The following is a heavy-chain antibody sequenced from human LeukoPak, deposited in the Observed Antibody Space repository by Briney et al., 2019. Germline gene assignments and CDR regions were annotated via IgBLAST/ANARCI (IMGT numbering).Heavy chain of an antibody. V-gene: IGHV4-4*07. CDR3: ARERNGDFDY. D-gene: IGHD7-27*01. J-gene: IGHJ4*02. CDR1: VGFFSSYY. Sequence: PSETLSLTCTVSVGFFSSYYWNWIWQPAGKGLEWIGRIYTGGSTNYNPSLKSRLTMSIDTSKNQFSLKLRSVTAADTAVYYCARERNGDFDYWGQGTLVTVSS. CDR2: IYTGGST.